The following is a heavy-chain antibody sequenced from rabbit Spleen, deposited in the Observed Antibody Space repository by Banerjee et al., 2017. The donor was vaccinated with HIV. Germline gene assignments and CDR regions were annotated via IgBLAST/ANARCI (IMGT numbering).Heavy chain of an antibody. J-gene: IGHJ3*01. Sequence: QSLEESGGGLVKPGASLTLTCKASGFSFSSAYDMCWVRQAPGKGLEWIACISTSGGSTWYASWAKGRFTISKTSSTTVTLQMTSLTAADTATYFCARDGSTGSAISRLDLWGQGTLVTVS. CDR2: ISTSGGST. D-gene: IGHD7-1*01. CDR1: GFSFSSAYD. CDR3: ARDGSTGSAISRLDL. V-gene: IGHV1S40*01.